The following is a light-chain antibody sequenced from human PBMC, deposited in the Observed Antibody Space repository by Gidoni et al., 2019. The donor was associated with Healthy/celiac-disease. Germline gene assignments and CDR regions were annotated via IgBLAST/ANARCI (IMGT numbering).Light chain of an antibody. J-gene: IGKJ4*01. CDR2: AAS. CDR1: QSISSY. CDR3: QQSYSTPLT. V-gene: IGKV1-39*01. Sequence: DIQMTQSPSSLSASVGDRVTITCRASQSISSYLNWYQQKPGKAPKLLIYAASSLQSGVPSRFSGSGSGTDFTLIISSLQPEDFATYYFQQSYSTPLTFGAGTKVEIK.